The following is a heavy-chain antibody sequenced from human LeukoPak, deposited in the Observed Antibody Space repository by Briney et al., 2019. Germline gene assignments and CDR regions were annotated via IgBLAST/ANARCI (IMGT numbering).Heavy chain of an antibody. CDR2: IYYSGST. V-gene: IGHV4-59*01. D-gene: IGHD7-27*01. Sequence: SETLSLTCTVSGGSISSYYWSWIRQPPGKGLEGIGYIYYSGSTNYNPSLKSRVTISVDTSKNQFSLKLSSVTAADTAVYYCARGELGIEDAFDIWGQGTMVTVSS. J-gene: IGHJ3*02. CDR1: GGSISSYY. CDR3: ARGELGIEDAFDI.